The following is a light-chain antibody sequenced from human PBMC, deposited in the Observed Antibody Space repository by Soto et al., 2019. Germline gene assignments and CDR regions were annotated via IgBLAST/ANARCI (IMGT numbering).Light chain of an antibody. CDR2: AAS. CDR1: QSISSY. CDR3: QQSYSTPLT. J-gene: IGKJ4*01. V-gene: IGKV1-39*01. Sequence: DIQMTQSPSSLSASVGDRVTITCRASQSISSYLNWYQQKPGKAPKLLIYAASSLQSGVPSRFSGSGSGTDFTLTISSLQPEDFATYYCQQSYSTPLTFGGRTNVDI.